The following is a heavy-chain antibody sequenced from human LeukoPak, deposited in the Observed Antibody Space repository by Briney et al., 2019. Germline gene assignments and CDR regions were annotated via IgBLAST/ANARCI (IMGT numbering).Heavy chain of an antibody. J-gene: IGHJ4*02. CDR3: ARGSAGWYSIDY. V-gene: IGHV4-4*07. D-gene: IGHD6-19*01. Sequence: SETLSLTCTVSGGSISNYYWSWIRQTAGEGLEWIGRIYSSGSTNYNPSLKSRLTMSVDTSKSQFSLNLNSVTAADTAMYYCARGSAGWYSIDYWGQGIMVTVSS. CDR2: IYSSGST. CDR1: GGSISNYY.